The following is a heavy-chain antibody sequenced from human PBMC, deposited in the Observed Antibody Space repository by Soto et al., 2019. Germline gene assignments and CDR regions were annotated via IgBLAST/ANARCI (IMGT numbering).Heavy chain of an antibody. J-gene: IGHJ6*02. CDR3: TRFSGGSYNTYYFYYGMDV. D-gene: IGHD2-15*01. CDR2: ISAYNGNT. CDR1: GYTFTSYG. Sequence: ASVKVSCKASGYTFTSYGISWVRQAPGQGLDWMGWISAYNGNTKYAQDLQGRVTMTTDTSTSTAYMELRSLRSDDTAVYYCTRFSGGSYNTYYFYYGMDVWGQGTTVTVSS. V-gene: IGHV1-18*01.